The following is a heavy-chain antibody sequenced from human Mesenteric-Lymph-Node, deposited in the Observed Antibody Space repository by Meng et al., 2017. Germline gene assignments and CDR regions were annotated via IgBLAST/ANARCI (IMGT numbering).Heavy chain of an antibody. Sequence: SETLSLTCTVSGASISENYWSWIRQPPGKGLEWIGYIYVSGSTNQNPSLKSRVTISVDTSKNQLSLKLRSVTAADTAVYYCAREIVSYNVLTDDYKAEAIDLWGQGTKVTVSS. CDR2: IYVSGST. V-gene: IGHV4-59*01. D-gene: IGHD3-9*01. CDR1: GASISENY. J-gene: IGHJ3*01. CDR3: AREIVSYNVLTDDYKAEAIDL.